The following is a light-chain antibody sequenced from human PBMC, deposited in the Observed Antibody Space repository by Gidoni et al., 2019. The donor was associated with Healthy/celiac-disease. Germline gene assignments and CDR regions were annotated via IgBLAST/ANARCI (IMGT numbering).Light chain of an antibody. CDR3: QSYDSSLSALYV. Sequence: QSVLTQPPSVSGAPGQRVTISCTGSSSNIGAGYDVHWYQQLPGTAPKLLIYGNSNRPSGVPDRFSGSKSGTSASLAITGLQAEDEVDYYCQSYDSSLSALYVFGTGXKVTVL. V-gene: IGLV1-40*01. CDR2: GNS. CDR1: SSNIGAGYD. J-gene: IGLJ1*01.